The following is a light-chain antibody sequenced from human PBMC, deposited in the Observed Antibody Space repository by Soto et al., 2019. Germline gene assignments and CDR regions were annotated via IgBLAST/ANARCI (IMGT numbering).Light chain of an antibody. V-gene: IGKV1-17*01. CDR3: QQRSNWPIT. Sequence: DIQMNQSPSSLSASVGDRITITFLASQGVRNDLGWYQQRPGRAPKRLISVASSLQRGVPSRFSGSGSGTEFTLAFSSLEPEDFAVYFCQQRSNWPITFGPGTRLEV. CDR1: QGVRND. CDR2: VAS. J-gene: IGKJ5*01.